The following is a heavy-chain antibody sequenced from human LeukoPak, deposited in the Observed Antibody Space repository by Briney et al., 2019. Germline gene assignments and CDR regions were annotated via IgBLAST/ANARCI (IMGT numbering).Heavy chain of an antibody. V-gene: IGHV3-23*01. CDR1: GXTFSSFA. CDR3: AKGAVAFGGVIGNWFDP. D-gene: IGHD3-16*02. CDR2: ISVSGGST. Sequence: PGGSLRLSCAGSGXTFSSFAVTWVRQAPGKGLEWASAISVSGGSTYYADSVKGRFTISRDNSKNTLYLQMNNLRAEDTAVYYCAKGAVAFGGVIGNWFDPWGQGTLVTVSS. J-gene: IGHJ5*02.